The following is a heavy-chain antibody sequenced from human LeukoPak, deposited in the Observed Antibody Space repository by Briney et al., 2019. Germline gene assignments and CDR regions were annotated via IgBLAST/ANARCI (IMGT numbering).Heavy chain of an antibody. CDR1: GFTFSGYG. CDR3: AKDLRAVAGSAWYFDL. Sequence: GGSLRLSCAASGFTFSGYGMHWVRQAPGKGLEWVAVISYDGSNKYYADSVKGRFTISRDNSKNTLYLQMNSLRAEDTAVYYCAKDLRAVAGSAWYFDLWGRGTLVTVSS. V-gene: IGHV3-30*18. D-gene: IGHD6-19*01. J-gene: IGHJ2*01. CDR2: ISYDGSNK.